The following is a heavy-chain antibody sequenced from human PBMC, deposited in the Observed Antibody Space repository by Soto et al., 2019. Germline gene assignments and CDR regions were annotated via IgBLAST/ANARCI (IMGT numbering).Heavy chain of an antibody. D-gene: IGHD4-17*01. CDR3: AKGRDYGDYPGWFDP. CDR2: ISYDGSNK. Sequence: GGSLRLSCAASGFTFSSYGMHWVRQAPGKGLEWVAVISYDGSNKYYADSVKGRFTISRDNSKNTLYLQMNSLRAEDTAVYYCAKGRDYGDYPGWFDPWGQGTRVTVSA. V-gene: IGHV3-30*18. CDR1: GFTFSSYG. J-gene: IGHJ5*02.